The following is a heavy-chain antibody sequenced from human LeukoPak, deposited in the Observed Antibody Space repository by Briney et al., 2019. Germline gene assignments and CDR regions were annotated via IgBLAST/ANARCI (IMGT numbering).Heavy chain of an antibody. CDR3: ARDIAAAGTGN. D-gene: IGHD6-13*01. J-gene: IGHJ4*02. Sequence: SVKVSSKASGGTYSSYAISWVRQAPGQGLEWMGGIIPIFGTANYAQKFQGRVTITADESTSTAYMELSSLRSEDTAVYYCARDIAAAGTGNWGQGTLVTVSS. V-gene: IGHV1-69*13. CDR1: GGTYSSYA. CDR2: IIPIFGTA.